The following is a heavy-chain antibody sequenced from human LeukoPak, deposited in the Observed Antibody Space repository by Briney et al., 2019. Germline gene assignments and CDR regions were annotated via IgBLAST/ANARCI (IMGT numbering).Heavy chain of an antibody. Sequence: SVKVSCKASGGTFTSYAISWVRQAPGQGLGWMGGIIPIFGTANYAQKFQGRVTITADKSTSTAYMELSSLRSEDTPVYYCARDGGYSSSWYGYWGQGTLVTVSP. CDR1: GGTFTSYA. D-gene: IGHD6-13*01. CDR3: ARDGGYSSSWYGY. CDR2: IIPIFGTA. J-gene: IGHJ4*02. V-gene: IGHV1-69*06.